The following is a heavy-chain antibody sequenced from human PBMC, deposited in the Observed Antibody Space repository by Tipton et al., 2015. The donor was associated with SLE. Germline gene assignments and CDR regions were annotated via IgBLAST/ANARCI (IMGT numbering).Heavy chain of an antibody. Sequence: SGFTFSNYGMHWVRQAPGKGLEWVAVIWYDGSNKYYADSVKGRFTISRDNSKNTLYLQMNSLRAEDTAVYYCATDLLYSGSFFDYWGQGTLVTVSS. CDR2: IWYDGSNK. D-gene: IGHD1-26*01. CDR1: GFTFSNYG. J-gene: IGHJ4*02. V-gene: IGHV3-33*01. CDR3: ATDLLYSGSFFDY.